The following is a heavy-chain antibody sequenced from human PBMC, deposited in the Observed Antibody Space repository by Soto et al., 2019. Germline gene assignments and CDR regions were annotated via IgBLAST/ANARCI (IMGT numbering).Heavy chain of an antibody. D-gene: IGHD1-26*01. V-gene: IGHV3-66*01. Sequence: GGSLRLSCAASGFTVSNNYINWFRQAPGKGLEWVSVIYSGGSTYYADSVKGRFTISRDNSKNTLYLQMNSPRAEDTAVYYCARGGPPTSNWFDPWGQGTLVTVSS. J-gene: IGHJ5*02. CDR1: GFTVSNNY. CDR3: ARGGPPTSNWFDP. CDR2: IYSGGST.